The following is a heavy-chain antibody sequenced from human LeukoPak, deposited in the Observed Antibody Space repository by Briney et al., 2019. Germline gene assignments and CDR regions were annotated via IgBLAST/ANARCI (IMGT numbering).Heavy chain of an antibody. CDR3: ARHKAGTDYAAY. CDR1: GGSITSSSYY. Sequence: SETLSLTCTVSGGSITSSSYYWGWIRQPPGKGLEWIGSVYYNGDTYYSPSFKSRGTTSVDTSKNQFSLKLRSVTAADTAVYYCARHKAGTDYAAYWGQGTLVTVSS. J-gene: IGHJ4*02. V-gene: IGHV4-39*01. D-gene: IGHD6-19*01. CDR2: VYYNGDT.